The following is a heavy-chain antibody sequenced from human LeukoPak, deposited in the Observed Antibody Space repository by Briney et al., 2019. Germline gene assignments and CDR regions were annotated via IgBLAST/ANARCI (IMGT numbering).Heavy chain of an antibody. Sequence: SETLSLTCTVSGGSISSSSYYLGWIRHPPGKGLEWIGSIYYSGSTYYNPSLKSRVTISVDTSKNQFSLKLSSVTAADTAVYYCARLGRQWPVPFFDYWGQGTLVTVSS. J-gene: IGHJ4*02. CDR1: GGSISSSSYY. V-gene: IGHV4-39*01. CDR3: ARLGRQWPVPFFDY. CDR2: IYYSGST. D-gene: IGHD6-19*01.